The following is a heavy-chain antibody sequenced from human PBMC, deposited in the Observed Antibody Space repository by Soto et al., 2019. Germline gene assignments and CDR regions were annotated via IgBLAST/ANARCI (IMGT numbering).Heavy chain of an antibody. CDR2: IYSGGST. J-gene: IGHJ3*02. Sequence: EVQLVETGGGLIQPGGSLRLSCAASGFTVSSNYMSWVRQAPGKGLEWVSVIYSGGSTYYADSVKGRFTISRDNSKNTLYLQMTSLRAEDTAVYYCASSAAGLNDAFDTWGQGTMVTVSS. V-gene: IGHV3-53*02. CDR1: GFTVSSNY. D-gene: IGHD6-13*01. CDR3: ASSAAGLNDAFDT.